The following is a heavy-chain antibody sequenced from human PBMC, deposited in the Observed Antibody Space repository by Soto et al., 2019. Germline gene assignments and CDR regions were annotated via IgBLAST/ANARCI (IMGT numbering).Heavy chain of an antibody. Sequence: SAEVSSKASGGGFSSYAISWVRQATGQGLEWMGGIIPIFGTANYAQKFQCRVTITADESTSTAYMRLSSLRSAATAVYYCAGEGRFHYYDSIGYLPAYFAYVGKGT. J-gene: IGHJ4*02. CDR1: GGGFSSYA. D-gene: IGHD3-22*01. CDR3: AGEGRFHYYDSIGYLPAYFAY. CDR2: IIPIFGTA. V-gene: IGHV1-69*13.